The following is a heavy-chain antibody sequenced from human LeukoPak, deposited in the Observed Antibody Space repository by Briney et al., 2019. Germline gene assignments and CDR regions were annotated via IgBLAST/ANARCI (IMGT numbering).Heavy chain of an antibody. V-gene: IGHV3-23*01. D-gene: IGHD4-11*01. J-gene: IGHJ6*03. CDR2: ISKSGDST. CDR1: GFTFSSYA. Sequence: GGSLRLSCAASGFTFSSYAMSWVRQAPGKGLEWVSAISKSGDSTFYADSVKGRFTISRDNSKNTLYLQMNSLRAEDTAVYYCAKVSVTTPGYMDVWGKGTTVTVSS. CDR3: AKVSVTTPGYMDV.